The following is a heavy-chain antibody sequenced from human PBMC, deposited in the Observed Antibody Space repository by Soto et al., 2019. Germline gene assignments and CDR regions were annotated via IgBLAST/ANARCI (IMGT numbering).Heavy chain of an antibody. V-gene: IGHV1-69*01. J-gene: IGHJ4*02. CDR1: GGTFSSYS. Sequence: QVQLVQSGAEVKKPGSSVKVSCKASGGTFSSYSIHWVRQAPGQGLEWMGEIIPIFGTANYAQKFQGRVTITADESTSTAYMELSSLRSEETAVYYCARDGGRHSGGIDYWSQGNLVTVSS. CDR3: ARDGGRHSGGIDY. D-gene: IGHD1-26*01. CDR2: IIPIFGTA.